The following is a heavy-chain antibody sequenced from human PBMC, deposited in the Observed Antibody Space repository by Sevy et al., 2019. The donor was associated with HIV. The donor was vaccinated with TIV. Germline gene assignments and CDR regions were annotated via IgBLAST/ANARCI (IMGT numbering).Heavy chain of an antibody. CDR1: GFTFGNYW. J-gene: IGHJ3*02. D-gene: IGHD3-10*01. V-gene: IGHV3-74*01. Sequence: GESLKISCAASGFTFGNYWMHWVRQAPGKGLVWISRINNDGSNTNYADSVKGRFTTSRDNAKNTLYLQMNSLRAEDTAVYYCGREMISTVPGVPDAFDIWGQGTMVTVSS. CDR2: INNDGSNT. CDR3: GREMISTVPGVPDAFDI.